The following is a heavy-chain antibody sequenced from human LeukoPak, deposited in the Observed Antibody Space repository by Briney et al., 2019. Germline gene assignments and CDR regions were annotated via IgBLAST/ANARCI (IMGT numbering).Heavy chain of an antibody. CDR1: GFTVSSNY. Sequence: GGSLRLSCAASGFTVSSNYMSWVRQAPGKGLEWVSVIYSGGSTYYADSVKGRFTISRDNSKNTLYLQMNSLRAEDTAVYYCAKFISYYDSSGSYLGYYFDYWGQGTLVTVSS. V-gene: IGHV3-53*01. CDR2: IYSGGST. D-gene: IGHD3-22*01. J-gene: IGHJ4*02. CDR3: AKFISYYDSSGSYLGYYFDY.